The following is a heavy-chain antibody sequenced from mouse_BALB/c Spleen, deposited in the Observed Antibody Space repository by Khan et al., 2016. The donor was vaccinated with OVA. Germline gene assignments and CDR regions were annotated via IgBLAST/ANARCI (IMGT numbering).Heavy chain of an antibody. CDR1: GYTFTSYW. Sequence: QVQLQQLGAELVKAGASVKMSCKASGYTFTSYWMHWVKQRLGQGLEWFAETNPTNGRTYYNEKFKSKATLTVDKSSSTAYMLLSSPTFEDSAVYYCARIRKIVAIYFDYWGQGTTLTVSS. CDR2: TNPTNGRT. J-gene: IGHJ2*01. CDR3: ARIRKIVAIYFDY. V-gene: IGHV1S81*02. D-gene: IGHD1-1*01.